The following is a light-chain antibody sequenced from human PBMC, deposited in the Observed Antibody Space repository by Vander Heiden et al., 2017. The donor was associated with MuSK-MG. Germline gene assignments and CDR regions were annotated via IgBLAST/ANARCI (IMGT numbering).Light chain of an antibody. Sequence: DIQMTPSPSSLAAFVGDRVSITCRASQNINSYLSWYQQKAGKAPKLLIYAASTLQSGVPSRFSGSESGTEFTLTITTLQPEDFATYFCQQSYNTPYTFGQGTKMEI. V-gene: IGKV1-39*01. CDR2: AAS. CDR1: QNINSY. CDR3: QQSYNTPYT. J-gene: IGKJ2*01.